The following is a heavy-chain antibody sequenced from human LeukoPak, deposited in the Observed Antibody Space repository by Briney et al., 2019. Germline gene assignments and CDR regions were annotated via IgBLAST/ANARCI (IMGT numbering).Heavy chain of an antibody. J-gene: IGHJ2*01. Sequence: QAGGSLRLSCAASGFTFSSYWMSWVRQAPGKGLEWVANIKQDGSEKYYVDSVKGRFTISRDNAKNSLYLQMNSLRAEDTAVYYCAREHIVVVTASRYFDLWGRGTLVTVSS. V-gene: IGHV3-7*01. CDR2: IKQDGSEK. D-gene: IGHD2-21*02. CDR1: GFTFSSYW. CDR3: AREHIVVVTASRYFDL.